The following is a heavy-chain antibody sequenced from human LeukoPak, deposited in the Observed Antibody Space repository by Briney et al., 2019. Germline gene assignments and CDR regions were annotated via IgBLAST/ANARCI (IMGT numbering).Heavy chain of an antibody. Sequence: SETLSLTCAVYGGSFSGYYWSWIRQPPGKGLEWIGYIYYSGSTYYNPSLKSRVTISVDTSKNQFSLKLSSVTAADTAVYYCARQDSSSWYYFDYWGQGTLVTVSS. J-gene: IGHJ4*02. CDR3: ARQDSSSWYYFDY. CDR2: IYYSGST. D-gene: IGHD6-13*01. V-gene: IGHV4-34*09. CDR1: GGSFSGYY.